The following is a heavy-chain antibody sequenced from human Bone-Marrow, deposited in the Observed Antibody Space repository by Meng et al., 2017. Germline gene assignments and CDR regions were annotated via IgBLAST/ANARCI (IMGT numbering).Heavy chain of an antibody. CDR1: GFTFSSYS. CDR3: ARDPDYGGNHFDY. CDR2: ISSSSSYI. V-gene: IGHV3-21*01. J-gene: IGHJ4*02. Sequence: GGSLRLSCAASGFTFSSYSMNWVRQAPGKGLEWVSSISSSSSYIYYADSVKGRFTISRDNAKNSLYLQMNSLRAEDTAVYYCARDPDYGGNHFDYWGQGTLVTVSS. D-gene: IGHD4-23*01.